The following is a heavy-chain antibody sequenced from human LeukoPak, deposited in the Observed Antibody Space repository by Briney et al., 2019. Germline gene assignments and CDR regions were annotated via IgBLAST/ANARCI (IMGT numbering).Heavy chain of an antibody. V-gene: IGHV4-59*12. CDR1: GGSISSYY. Sequence: SETLSLTCTVSGGSISSYYWSWIRQPPGKGLEWIGYIYHSGSTYYNPSLKSRVTISVDRSKNQFSLKLSSVTAADTAVYYCAMDDFWSGYGYWGQGTLVTVSS. D-gene: IGHD3-3*01. J-gene: IGHJ4*02. CDR3: AMDDFWSGYGY. CDR2: IYHSGST.